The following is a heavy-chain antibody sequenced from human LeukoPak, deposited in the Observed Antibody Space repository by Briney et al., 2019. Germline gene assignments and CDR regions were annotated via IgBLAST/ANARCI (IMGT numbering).Heavy chain of an antibody. CDR3: AKDGQWVYYFGMDV. V-gene: IGHV3-23*01. J-gene: IGHJ6*02. Sequence: GGSLRLSCAASGFTFSSYAMSWVRQAPGKGLEGVSAISGSGGSTYYAHSLKGRFTISRDNSKKTLYLQMKSLRAEDPAVYYCAKDGQWVYYFGMDVWGQGTTVSVSS. CDR1: GFTFSSYA. D-gene: IGHD6-19*01. CDR2: ISGSGGST.